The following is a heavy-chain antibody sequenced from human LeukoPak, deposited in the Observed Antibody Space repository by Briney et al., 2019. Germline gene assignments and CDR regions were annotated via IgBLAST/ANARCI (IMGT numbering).Heavy chain of an antibody. CDR1: GFTFSSYS. J-gene: IGHJ4*02. CDR3: ARVGSAAVDY. Sequence: GGSLRLSCAASGFTFSSYSMNWVRQAPGKGLEWVSSISSSSSYIYYADSVKGRSTSSRDNAKNSLYFQMNSLRAEDTAVYYCARVGSAAVDYWGQGTLVTVSS. D-gene: IGHD2-15*01. CDR2: ISSSSSYI. V-gene: IGHV3-21*01.